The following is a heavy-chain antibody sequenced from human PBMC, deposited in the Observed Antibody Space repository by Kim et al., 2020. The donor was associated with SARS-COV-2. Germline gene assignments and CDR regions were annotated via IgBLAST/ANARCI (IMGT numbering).Heavy chain of an antibody. CDR1: GFTFSSYS. CDR3: ARDWPHYCSGAGCYTDY. J-gene: IGHJ4*02. D-gene: IGHD2-15*01. Sequence: GGSLRLSCAASGFTFSSYSMNWVRQAPGKGLEWVSSISSTASYIYYADSVKGRFTISRDNAKNSLYLQMNSLRAEDTAVYYCARDWPHYCSGAGCYTDYWGQGTLVTVSS. V-gene: IGHV3-21*01. CDR2: ISSTASYI.